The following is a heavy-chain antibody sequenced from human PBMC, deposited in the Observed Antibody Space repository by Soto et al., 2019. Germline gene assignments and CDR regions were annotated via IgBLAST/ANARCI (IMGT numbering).Heavy chain of an antibody. J-gene: IGHJ5*02. CDR2: IKSKTDGGTT. D-gene: IGHD1-1*01. CDR1: GFTFSNAW. CDR3: EGNGNDPGRFDP. V-gene: IGHV3-15*01. Sequence: GGSLRLSCAASGFTFSNAWMSWVRQAPGKGLEWVGRIKSKTDGGTTDYAAPVKGRFTISRDDSKNTLYLQMNSLKTEDTAVYYCEGNGNDPGRFDPWGQGTLVTVSS.